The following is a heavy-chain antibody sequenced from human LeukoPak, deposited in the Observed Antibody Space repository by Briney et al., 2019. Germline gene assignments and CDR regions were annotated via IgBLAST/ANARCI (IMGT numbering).Heavy chain of an antibody. CDR3: GRVINGFIDY. V-gene: IGHV1-18*01. CDR1: GYTFISYG. J-gene: IGHJ4*02. D-gene: IGHD2-8*01. Sequence: VASVKVSCKASGYTFISYGISWVRQAPGQGLEWMGWIATSNGNTNYAQKFQGKFTMTSDTSTSTAYMELRSLRSDDTAMYYCGRVINGFIDYWGQGTLVTVSS. CDR2: IATSNGNT.